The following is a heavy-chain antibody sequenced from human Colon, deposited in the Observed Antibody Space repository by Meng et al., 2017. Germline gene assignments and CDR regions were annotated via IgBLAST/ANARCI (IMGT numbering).Heavy chain of an antibody. CDR3: ARVNGDFDEAWFDP. CDR2: IYYTGNT. CDR1: GASVSRESHY. D-gene: IGHD4-17*01. V-gene: IGHV4-61*03. Sequence: QGQLKHLGPGLGGPSETLSPPCTVSGASVSRESHYWSWIRQSPGKGLEWIGYIYYTGNTNYNPSLASRVSMSLDTSKNHFSLHLTSVTAADTAIYYCARVNGDFDEAWFDPWGQGTLVTVSS. J-gene: IGHJ5*02.